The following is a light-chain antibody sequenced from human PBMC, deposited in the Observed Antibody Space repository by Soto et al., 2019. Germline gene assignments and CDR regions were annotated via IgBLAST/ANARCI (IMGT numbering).Light chain of an antibody. CDR3: GTWDSSLSAVV. Sequence: QSVLTQPPSVSAAPGQKVTISCSGSRSNIGNNYVSWYQQLPGTAPKLLIHDNNNRPSGIPDRFSGSKSGTSATLGITGLQTGDEADYYCGTWDSSLSAVVFGGGTKLTVL. CDR1: RSNIGNNY. CDR2: DNN. V-gene: IGLV1-51*01. J-gene: IGLJ2*01.